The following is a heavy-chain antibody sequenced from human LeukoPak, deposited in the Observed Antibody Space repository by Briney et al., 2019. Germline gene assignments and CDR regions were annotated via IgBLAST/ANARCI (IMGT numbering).Heavy chain of an antibody. CDR3: ARGRYCSRTSCYLSDP. V-gene: IGHV1-46*01. J-gene: IGHJ5*02. Sequence: ASVKVSCKASGYTFTSYYMHWVRQAPGQGLEWMGIINPSGGSTSYAQKFQGRVTMTRDTSTSTVYMELSSLRSEDTAVYYYARGRYCSRTSCYLSDPWGQGTLVTVSS. CDR2: INPSGGST. D-gene: IGHD2-2*01. CDR1: GYTFTSYY.